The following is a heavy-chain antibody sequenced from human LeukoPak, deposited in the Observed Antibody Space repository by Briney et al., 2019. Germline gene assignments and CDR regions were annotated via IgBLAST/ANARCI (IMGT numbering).Heavy chain of an antibody. V-gene: IGHV3-33*01. CDR3: ARAPPPDY. Sequence: GGSLRLSCAASGFTFSSYGMHWVRQAPGKGLEWVAVIWYDGSNKYYADSVKGRFTISRDNAKNSLYLQMNSLRAEDTAVYYCARAPPPDYWGQGTLVTVSS. CDR2: IWYDGSNK. CDR1: GFTFSSYG. J-gene: IGHJ4*02.